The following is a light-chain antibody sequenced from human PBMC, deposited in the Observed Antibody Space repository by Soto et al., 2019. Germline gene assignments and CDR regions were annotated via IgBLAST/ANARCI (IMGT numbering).Light chain of an antibody. CDR3: TSGTNSPTMI. V-gene: IGLV2-14*03. Sequence: QSALTQPASVSGSPGQSITISCTGTSSDIGAYNFVSWYQQHPGTAPKLMLYDVNIRPSGVSYRFSGSKSGNTASLTISGRQAEDEADYYRTSGTNSPTMIFGGGTQLTDL. CDR1: SSDIGAYNF. J-gene: IGLJ2*01. CDR2: DVN.